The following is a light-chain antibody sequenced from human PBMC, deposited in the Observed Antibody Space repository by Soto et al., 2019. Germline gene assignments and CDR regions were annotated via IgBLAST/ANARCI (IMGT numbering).Light chain of an antibody. Sequence: DIQMTQSPSSLSASVGDRVTITCRASQSINNYLNWYQQKPGKAPNLLINGASSWQSGVPSRFNRSRSETDFALPISNLQPEDSATYYCQQTCTTPFTFGPGTKVDI. CDR3: QQTCTTPFT. J-gene: IGKJ3*01. CDR2: GAS. CDR1: QSINNY. V-gene: IGKV1-39*01.